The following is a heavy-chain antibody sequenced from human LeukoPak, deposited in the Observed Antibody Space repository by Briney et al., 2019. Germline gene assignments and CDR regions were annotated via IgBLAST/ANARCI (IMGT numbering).Heavy chain of an antibody. CDR3: AKDQAGDGYNSM. J-gene: IGHJ4*02. D-gene: IGHD5-24*01. CDR2: MSDSGGST. V-gene: IGHV3-23*01. Sequence: GGSLRLSCAVSGITLSNYGMSWVRQAPGKGLEWVAGMSDSGGSTKYADSVKGRFTISRDNSKNTLYLQMNSLRAEDTAIYYCAKDQAGDGYNSMWGQGTRVTVSS. CDR1: GITLSNYG.